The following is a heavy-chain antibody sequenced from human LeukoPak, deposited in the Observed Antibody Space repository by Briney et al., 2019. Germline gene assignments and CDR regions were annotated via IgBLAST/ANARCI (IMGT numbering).Heavy chain of an antibody. D-gene: IGHD3/OR15-3a*01. CDR3: ARCWTPGAFDI. Sequence: GGSLRLSCAASGFTFSSYSMNWVRQAPGKGLEWVSSISSSSSYIYYADSVKGRFTISRDNAKNSLYLQMNSLRAEDTAVYYCARCWTPGAFDIWGQGTMVTVSS. CDR2: ISSSSSYI. J-gene: IGHJ3*02. V-gene: IGHV3-21*01. CDR1: GFTFSSYS.